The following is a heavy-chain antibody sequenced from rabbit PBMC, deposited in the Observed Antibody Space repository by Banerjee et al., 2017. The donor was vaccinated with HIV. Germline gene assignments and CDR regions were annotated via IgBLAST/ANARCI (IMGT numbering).Heavy chain of an antibody. CDR1: GFSFSSSYY. J-gene: IGHJ4*01. CDR3: ARDEQASGGYVFNL. D-gene: IGHD1-1*01. Sequence: QSLEESGGDLVKPEGSLTLTCTASGFSFSSSYYMCWVRQAPGKGLEWIACIYTGSSGSTYYASWAKGRFTISKTSSTTVTLQMTSLTVADTATYFCARDEQASGGYVFNLWGPGTLVTVS. V-gene: IGHV1S40*01. CDR2: IYTGSSGST.